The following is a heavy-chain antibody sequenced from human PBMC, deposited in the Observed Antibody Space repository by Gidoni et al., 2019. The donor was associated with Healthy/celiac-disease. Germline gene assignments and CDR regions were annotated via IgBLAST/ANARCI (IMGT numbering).Heavy chain of an antibody. CDR1: GVTLSSYG. V-gene: IGHV3-30*18. CDR3: AKNTAMVRAYYFDY. D-gene: IGHD5-18*01. J-gene: IGHJ4*02. CDR2: ISYDGSNK. Sequence: QVQLVESGGGVVQHGKSRRLSCAASGVTLSSYGMHWVRQAPGKGLEWVAVISYDGSNKYYSDSVKGRFTISRDNSKNTLYLQMHSLRAEDTAVYYCAKNTAMVRAYYFDYWGQGTLVTVSS.